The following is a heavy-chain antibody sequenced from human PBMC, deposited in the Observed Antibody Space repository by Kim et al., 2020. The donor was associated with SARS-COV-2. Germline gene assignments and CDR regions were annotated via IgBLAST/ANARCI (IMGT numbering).Heavy chain of an antibody. CDR2: ISGSGGST. J-gene: IGHJ4*02. CDR1: GSTFSSYA. D-gene: IGHD6-13*01. CDR3: AKVGARIAAAGTFDY. Sequence: GGSLRLSCAASGSTFSSYAMSWVRQAPGKGLEWVSAISGSGGSTYYADSVKGRFTITRDNSTNTLYLQMNSLRAEDTAVYYCAKVGARIAAAGTFDYWGQGTLVTVSS. V-gene: IGHV3-23*01.